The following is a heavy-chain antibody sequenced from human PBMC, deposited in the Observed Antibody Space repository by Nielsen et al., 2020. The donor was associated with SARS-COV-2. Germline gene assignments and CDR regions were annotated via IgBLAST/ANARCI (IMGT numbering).Heavy chain of an antibody. CDR3: TKDFDMPWGY. Sequence: GESLKISCAGSGFSFSNYSMNWVRQAPGKGLEWVSSISGDSYYIFYSDSVKGRFTISRDKAENTLYLQMNSLTAGDTAVYYCTKDFDMPWGYWGQGALVTVSS. V-gene: IGHV3-21*01. D-gene: IGHD3-9*01. CDR2: ISGDSYYI. J-gene: IGHJ4*02. CDR1: GFSFSNYS.